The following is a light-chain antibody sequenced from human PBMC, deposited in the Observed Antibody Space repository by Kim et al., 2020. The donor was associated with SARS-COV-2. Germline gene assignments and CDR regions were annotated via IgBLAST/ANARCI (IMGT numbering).Light chain of an antibody. CDR2: QDS. V-gene: IGLV3-1*01. J-gene: IGLJ2*01. CDR1: NVGNKY. CDR3: QAWDTFNVV. Sequence: VPPGQRVTIPCSGNNVGNKYAFWYQLRPGHSPTLVIYQDSKRPSGISERFSGSNSGNTATLTISETQPDDEADYYCQAWDTFNVVFGGGTQLTVL.